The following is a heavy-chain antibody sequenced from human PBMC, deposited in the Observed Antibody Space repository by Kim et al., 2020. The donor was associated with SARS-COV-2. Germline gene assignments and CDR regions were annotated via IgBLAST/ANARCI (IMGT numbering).Heavy chain of an antibody. CDR1: GGSISSSSYY. D-gene: IGHD3-10*01. J-gene: IGHJ3*02. Sequence: SETLSLTCTVSGGSISSSSYYWGWIRQPPGKGLEWIGSIYYSGSTYYNPSLKSRVTISVDTSKNQFSLKLSSVTAADTAVYYCARRSLLLWFGEGTDAFDIWGQGTMVTVSS. V-gene: IGHV4-39*01. CDR2: IYYSGST. CDR3: ARRSLLLWFGEGTDAFDI.